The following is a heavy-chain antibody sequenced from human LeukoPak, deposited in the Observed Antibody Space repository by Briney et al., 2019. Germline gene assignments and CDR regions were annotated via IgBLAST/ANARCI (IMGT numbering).Heavy chain of an antibody. CDR1: GFTFSSYA. CDR3: ARDLRDMITFGGVIGY. Sequence: GGSLRLSCAASGFTFSSYAMHWVRQAPGKGLEWVAVISYDGRNKYYADPVKGRFTISRDNSKNTLYLQMNSLRAEDTAVYYCARDLRDMITFGGVIGYWGQGTLVTVSS. J-gene: IGHJ4*02. CDR2: ISYDGRNK. D-gene: IGHD3-16*02. V-gene: IGHV3-30*04.